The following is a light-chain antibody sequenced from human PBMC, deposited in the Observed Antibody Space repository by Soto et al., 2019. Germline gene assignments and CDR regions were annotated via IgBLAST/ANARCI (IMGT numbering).Light chain of an antibody. Sequence: MMMTQSPATLSVSQGERFTLSCRTSHSVNSHVAWYQQKPGQAPRLLLYGASTRATGIPVRFSGSGFGTEFTLTISRLQSEDFAVYYCQQYKNWHLFGQGTRLEIK. CDR2: GAS. V-gene: IGKV3-15*01. J-gene: IGKJ5*01. CDR1: HSVNSH. CDR3: QQYKNWHL.